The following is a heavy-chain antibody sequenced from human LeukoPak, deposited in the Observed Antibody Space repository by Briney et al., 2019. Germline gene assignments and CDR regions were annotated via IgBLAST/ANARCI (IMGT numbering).Heavy chain of an antibody. CDR2: IIPIFGTA. CDR3: ARTPQDYGGNPPDL. Sequence: SVTVSCKASGGTFSSYAISWVRQAPGQGLEWMGGIIPIFGTANYAQKFQGRVTITTDESTSTAYMELSSLRSEDTAVYYCARTPQDYGGNPPDLWGRGTLVTVSS. D-gene: IGHD4-23*01. V-gene: IGHV1-69*05. CDR1: GGTFSSYA. J-gene: IGHJ2*01.